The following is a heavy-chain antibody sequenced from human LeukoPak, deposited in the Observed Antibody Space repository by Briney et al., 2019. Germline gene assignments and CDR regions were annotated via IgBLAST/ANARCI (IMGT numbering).Heavy chain of an antibody. Sequence: GGSLRLSCAVPGFTFSSYWMGWVRQAPGKGLEWVANIRPDGSEGFYVDSLKGRFTISRDNAKNSLYLQMNSLRAEDTAVYYCARVDCSGGSCFSGFDYWGQGTLVTVSS. V-gene: IGHV3-7*01. J-gene: IGHJ4*02. D-gene: IGHD2-15*01. CDR1: GFTFSSYW. CDR3: ARVDCSGGSCFSGFDY. CDR2: IRPDGSEG.